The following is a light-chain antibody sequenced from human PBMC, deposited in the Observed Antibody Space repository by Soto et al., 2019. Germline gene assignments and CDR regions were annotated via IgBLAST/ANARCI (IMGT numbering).Light chain of an antibody. V-gene: IGKV3-20*01. CDR2: GAS. J-gene: IGKJ1*01. CDR3: QQYGIPGWT. Sequence: EIVLTQSPGTLSLSPGERATLSCRASQSVSSSYLAWYQQKPGQAPRLLIYGASSRATGIPDRFSGSGSGTDFTLTISRLEPEDFAVYYCQQYGIPGWTFGQGTKVEIK. CDR1: QSVSSSY.